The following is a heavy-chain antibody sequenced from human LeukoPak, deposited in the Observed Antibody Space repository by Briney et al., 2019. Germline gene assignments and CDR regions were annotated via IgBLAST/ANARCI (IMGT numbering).Heavy chain of an antibody. CDR2: ITKSGDQT. Sequence: PGGSLRLSCVPSGITFSNSALSWVRQAPGKGLEWVSTITKSGDQTHYADSVRGPFTISRDIFKNTLYLQMNSLRAEDTAVYHCVKSAGKDGYRDVFDIWGQGTVVTVSS. J-gene: IGHJ3*02. V-gene: IGHV3-23*01. CDR3: VKSAGKDGYRDVFDI. D-gene: IGHD5-24*01. CDR1: GITFSNSA.